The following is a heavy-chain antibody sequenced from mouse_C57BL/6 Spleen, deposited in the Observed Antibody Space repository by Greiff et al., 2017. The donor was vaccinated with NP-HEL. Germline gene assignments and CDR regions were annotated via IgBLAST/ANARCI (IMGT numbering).Heavy chain of an antibody. CDR3: ARGYGSSRYWYFDV. Sequence: QVQLQQSGPELVKPGASVKISCKASGYAFSSSWMNWVKQRPGKGLEWIGRIYPGDGDTNYNGKFKGKATLTADKSSSTAYMQLSSLTSEDSAVYFCARGYGSSRYWYFDVWGTGTTVTVSS. CDR1: GYAFSSSW. CDR2: IYPGDGDT. V-gene: IGHV1-82*01. D-gene: IGHD1-1*01. J-gene: IGHJ1*03.